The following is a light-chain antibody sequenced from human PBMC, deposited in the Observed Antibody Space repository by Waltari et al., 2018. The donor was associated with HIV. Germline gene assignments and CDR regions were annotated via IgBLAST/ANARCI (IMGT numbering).Light chain of an antibody. CDR1: QSVSSNY. Sequence: EIVLTQSPGTLSLSPGERATLSCRASQSVSSNYLAWYQQKPGQAPRLLICGASSRATGIPDRFTGSGSGTDFTLTISRLEPEDFAVYYCQQYGSSPRFGQGTKVEIK. CDR2: GAS. CDR3: QQYGSSPR. J-gene: IGKJ1*01. V-gene: IGKV3-20*01.